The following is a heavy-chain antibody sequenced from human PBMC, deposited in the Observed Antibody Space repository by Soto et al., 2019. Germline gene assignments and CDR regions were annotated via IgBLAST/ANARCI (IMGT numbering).Heavy chain of an antibody. CDR1: GGTFSSYA. Sequence: SVKVSCKASGGTFSSYAISWVRQAPGQGLEWMGGIIPIFGTANYAQKFQGRVTITADESTSTAYMELSSRRSEDTAVYYCARPHQLEPYYYYGMDGWGQGTTVTVSS. J-gene: IGHJ6*02. D-gene: IGHD1-1*01. CDR3: ARPHQLEPYYYYGMDG. V-gene: IGHV1-69*13. CDR2: IIPIFGTA.